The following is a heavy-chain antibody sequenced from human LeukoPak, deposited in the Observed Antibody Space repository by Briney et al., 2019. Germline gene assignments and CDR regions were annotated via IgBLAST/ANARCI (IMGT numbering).Heavy chain of an antibody. D-gene: IGHD2-21*02. Sequence: KPGGSLRLSCAASGFTFSNAWMSWVREAPGKGLECVGRIKSKTDGGTTDYAAAVKGRFTISRDDSKNTLYLQMNSLKTEDTAVYYCTPSVTARGYDAFDIWGQGTMVTVSS. J-gene: IGHJ3*02. CDR1: GFTFSNAW. V-gene: IGHV3-15*01. CDR2: IKSKTDGGTT. CDR3: TPSVTARGYDAFDI.